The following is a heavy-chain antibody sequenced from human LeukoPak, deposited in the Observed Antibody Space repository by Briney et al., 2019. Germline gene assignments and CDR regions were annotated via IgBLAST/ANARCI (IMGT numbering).Heavy chain of an antibody. CDR2: ISYDGSNK. CDR3: ATWEGHSTGSWFDP. J-gene: IGHJ5*02. V-gene: IGHV3-30*03. D-gene: IGHD6-25*01. Sequence: PGGSLRLSCAASGFTFSSYGMHWVRQAPGKGLEWVAVISYDGSNKYYADSVKGRFTISRDNSKNTLYLQMNSLRAEDTAVYCCATWEGHSTGSWFDPWGQGTLVTVSS. CDR1: GFTFSSYG.